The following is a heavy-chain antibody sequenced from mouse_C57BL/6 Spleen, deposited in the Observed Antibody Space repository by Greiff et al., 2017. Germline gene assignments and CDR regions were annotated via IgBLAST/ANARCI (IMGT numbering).Heavy chain of an antibody. CDR3: AREGYYFDY. CDR2: IYPGDGDT. V-gene: IGHV1-82*01. Sequence: QVQLQQSGPALVKPGASVKISCKASGYAFSSSWMNWVKQRPGKGLEWIGRIYPGDGDTNYNGKFKGKATLTADKSSSTAYMQLSSLTSEDSAVYFCAREGYYFDYWGQGTTLTVSA. CDR1: GYAFSSSW. J-gene: IGHJ2*01.